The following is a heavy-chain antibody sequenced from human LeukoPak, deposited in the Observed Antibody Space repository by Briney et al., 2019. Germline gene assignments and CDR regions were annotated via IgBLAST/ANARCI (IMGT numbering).Heavy chain of an antibody. V-gene: IGHV3-48*01. D-gene: IGHD3-22*01. CDR2: ISDSSSTI. Sequence: GGSLRLSCAVSGFTFSTYSMNWVRQAPGKGLEWVSYISDSSSTIYYADSVKGRFTISRGISKNTLYLQMNSLRAEDTAVYYCASGYYYTEIDYWGQGTLITVSS. J-gene: IGHJ4*02. CDR1: GFTFSTYS. CDR3: ASGYYYTEIDY.